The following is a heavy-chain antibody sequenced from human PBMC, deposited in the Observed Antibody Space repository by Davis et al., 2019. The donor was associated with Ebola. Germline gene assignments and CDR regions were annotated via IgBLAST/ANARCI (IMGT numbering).Heavy chain of an antibody. J-gene: IGHJ4*02. Sequence: SVKVSCKASGGTFSSYAISWVRQAPGQGLEWMGGIIPIFGTANYAQKFQGRVTITADKSTSTAYMELSSLRSEDTAVYYCARVGLLSGSYHGLFDYWGQGTLVTVSS. CDR3: ARVGLLSGSYHGLFDY. CDR1: GGTFSSYA. D-gene: IGHD1-26*01. V-gene: IGHV1-69*06. CDR2: IIPIFGTA.